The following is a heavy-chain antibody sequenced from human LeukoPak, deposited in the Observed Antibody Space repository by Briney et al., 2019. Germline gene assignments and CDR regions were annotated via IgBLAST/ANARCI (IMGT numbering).Heavy chain of an antibody. D-gene: IGHD2-2*01. CDR1: GGSTSSYY. CDR3: ARAKTWRYCSSTSCRLFDY. CDR2: IYTSGST. V-gene: IGHV4-4*07. J-gene: IGHJ4*02. Sequence: SETLSLTCTVSGGSTSSYYWSWIRQPAGKGLEWIGRIYTSGSTNYNPSLKSRVTMSVGTSKNQFSLKLSSVTAADTAVYYCARAKTWRYCSSTSCRLFDYWGQGTLVTVSS.